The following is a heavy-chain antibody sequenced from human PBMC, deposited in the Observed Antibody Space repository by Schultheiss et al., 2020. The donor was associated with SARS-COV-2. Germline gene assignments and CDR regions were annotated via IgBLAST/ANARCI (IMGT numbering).Heavy chain of an antibody. CDR3: AKDRGENSNFDF. D-gene: IGHD2-21*01. V-gene: IGHV3-23*01. Sequence: GGSLRLSCAASGFTFSNYALSWVRQAPGKGLEWVSGIKSSGDSTYYADAVKGRFTISRDNSKNTLYLQMNSLKAEDTAVYYCAKDRGENSNFDFWGQGTLVTVSS. CDR2: IKSSGDST. J-gene: IGHJ4*02. CDR1: GFTFSNYA.